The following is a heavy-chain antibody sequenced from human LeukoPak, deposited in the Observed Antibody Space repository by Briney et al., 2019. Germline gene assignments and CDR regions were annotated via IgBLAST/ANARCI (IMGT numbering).Heavy chain of an antibody. J-gene: IGHJ4*02. D-gene: IGHD6-19*01. V-gene: IGHV3-74*01. Sequence: GGSLRLSCAASGFTFRSYWMHWVRQAPGKGLVWVSRINSDGSSTSYADSVKGRFTISRDNAKNKLFLQMNSLRAEDTAVYYCARDAVTGYSSGWYKPFPFDYWGQGSLVTVSS. CDR1: GFTFRSYW. CDR3: ARDAVTGYSSGWYKPFPFDY. CDR2: INSDGSST.